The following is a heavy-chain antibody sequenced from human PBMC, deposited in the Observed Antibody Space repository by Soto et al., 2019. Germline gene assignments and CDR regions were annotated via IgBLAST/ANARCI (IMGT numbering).Heavy chain of an antibody. J-gene: IGHJ4*02. V-gene: IGHV3-64D*08. Sequence: EVQLVESGGGLVQPGGSLRLSCSGSGFTFTNHAINWVRQAPGRRLEFVSVISIDGGLTYYADSVKGRFTISRDNSKNTVWLQMSSLGAEDTAVYHWLREEYNYGNGVFDYWGQGALVFVSS. CDR3: LREEYNYGNGVFDY. D-gene: IGHD1-1*01. CDR2: ISIDGGLT. CDR1: GFTFTNHA.